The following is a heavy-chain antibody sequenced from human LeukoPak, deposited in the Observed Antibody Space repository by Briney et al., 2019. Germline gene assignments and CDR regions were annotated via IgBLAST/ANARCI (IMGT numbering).Heavy chain of an antibody. CDR1: GGSISSDGYY. Sequence: SETLSLTCTVSGGSISSDGYYWSWIRQRPGKGLEWIGYIYYSGSTYYNPSLKSRITISVDTFKNQFSLTLSSVTAADTAVYHCARDVSGYCHMDVWGKGTTVTVSS. CDR3: ARDVSGYCHMDV. V-gene: IGHV4-31*02. D-gene: IGHD5/OR15-5a*01. CDR2: IYYSGST. J-gene: IGHJ6*03.